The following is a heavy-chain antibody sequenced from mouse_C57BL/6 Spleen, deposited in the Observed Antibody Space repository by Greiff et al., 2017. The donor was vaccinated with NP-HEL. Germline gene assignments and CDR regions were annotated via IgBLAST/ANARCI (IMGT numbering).Heavy chain of an antibody. CDR3: AREGQLGFAY. J-gene: IGHJ3*01. CDR2: IYPSDSET. V-gene: IGHV1-61*01. D-gene: IGHD6-1*01. Sequence: QVQLQQPGAELVRPGSSVKLSCKASGYTFTSYWMDWVKQRPGQGLEWIGNIYPSDSETHYNQKFKDKATLTVDKSSSTAYMQLSSLTSEDSAVYYCAREGQLGFAYWGQGTLVTVSA. CDR1: GYTFTSYW.